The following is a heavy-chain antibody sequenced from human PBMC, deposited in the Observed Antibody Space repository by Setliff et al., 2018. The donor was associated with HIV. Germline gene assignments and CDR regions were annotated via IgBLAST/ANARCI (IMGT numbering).Heavy chain of an antibody. D-gene: IGHD3-22*01. J-gene: IGHJ4*02. CDR2: ISVYNGNT. V-gene: IGHV1-18*01. Sequence: GASVKVSCKASGYTFLNYGINWVRQAPGQGLEWMGWISVYNGNTNYARKLQGRVTMTRDTSITTAYMELSSLISDDTAVYYCAREERYYDGKGALDYWGQGMLVTVSS. CDR3: AREERYYDGKGALDY. CDR1: GYTFLNYG.